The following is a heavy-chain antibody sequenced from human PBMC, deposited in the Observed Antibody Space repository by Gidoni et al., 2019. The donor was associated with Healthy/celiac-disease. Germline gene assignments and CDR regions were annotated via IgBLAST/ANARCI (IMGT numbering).Heavy chain of an antibody. J-gene: IGHJ4*02. V-gene: IGHV3-9*01. D-gene: IGHD2-2*01. CDR3: AKDRGKYLNYFDY. CDR2: ISWNSGSI. CDR1: GFTFDDYA. Sequence: EVQLVESGGGLVQPGRSLRLSCSASGFTFDDYAMHGVRQAPGKGLEWVSGISWNSGSIAYADSVKGRFTISRDNAKNALYLQMNSLRAEDTALYFCAKDRGKYLNYFDYWGQGTLVTVSS.